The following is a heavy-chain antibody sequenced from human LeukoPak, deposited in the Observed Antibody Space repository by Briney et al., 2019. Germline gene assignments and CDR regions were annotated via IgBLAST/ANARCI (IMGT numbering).Heavy chain of an antibody. J-gene: IGHJ5*02. D-gene: IGHD2-2*01. Sequence: SGPTLVHPTQPLTLTCTFSGFSLSTSGVGVGWIRQPPGKALEWLALIYWDDDKRYSPSLKSRLTITKDTSKNQVVLTMTNMDPVDTATYYCAHRDIVVVPAAIGLFDWFDPWGQGTLVTVSS. CDR2: IYWDDDK. CDR3: AHRDIVVVPAAIGLFDWFDP. CDR1: GFSLSTSGVG. V-gene: IGHV2-5*02.